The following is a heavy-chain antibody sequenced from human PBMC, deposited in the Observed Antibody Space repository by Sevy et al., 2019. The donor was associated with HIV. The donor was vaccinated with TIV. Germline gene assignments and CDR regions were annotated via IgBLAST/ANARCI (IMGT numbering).Heavy chain of an antibody. Sequence: SGPTLVNPTQTLTLTCTFSGFSLTTSGVGVGWIRQPPGKALEWLVLIYWDDDKYYSPSLKSRLTTTKDTSKNQVVLRMTNMDPVDNDTFFFAHRPYGDYVGGFDVWGQGTLVTVSS. V-gene: IGHV2-5*02. CDR3: AHRPYGDYVGGFDV. D-gene: IGHD4-17*01. CDR2: IYWDDDK. J-gene: IGHJ3*01. CDR1: GFSLTTSGVG.